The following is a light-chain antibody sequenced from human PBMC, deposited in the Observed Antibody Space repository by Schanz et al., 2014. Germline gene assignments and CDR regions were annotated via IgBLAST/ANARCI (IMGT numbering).Light chain of an antibody. CDR1: QSVRST. V-gene: IGKV3-15*01. CDR2: GAS. J-gene: IGKJ4*01. Sequence: EIVMTQSPVILSVSPGERATLSCRASQSVRSTLAWYWQKPGQAPRLLIYGASTRATGVPARFSGSGSGTEFTLTISSLQAEDVAIYYWQHYYSLPLTFGGGTKVEI. CDR3: QHYYSLPLT.